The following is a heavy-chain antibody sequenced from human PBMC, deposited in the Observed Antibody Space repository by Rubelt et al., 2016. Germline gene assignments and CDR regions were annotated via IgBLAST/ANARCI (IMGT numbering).Heavy chain of an antibody. CDR1: GYTFTGNY. D-gene: IGHD2-8*01. V-gene: IGHV1-2*06. J-gene: IGHJ6*02. Sequence: QVQLVQSGAEVKRPGASVRVSCKASGYTFTGNYMHWVRQAPGQGLEWMGRINPNSGGTNYAQKFQGRVTMTRDTSSRIAYMERSRLRSDDTAVYYCTQDGVYGMDVWGQGTTVTVSS. CDR3: TQDGVYGMDV. CDR2: INPNSGGT.